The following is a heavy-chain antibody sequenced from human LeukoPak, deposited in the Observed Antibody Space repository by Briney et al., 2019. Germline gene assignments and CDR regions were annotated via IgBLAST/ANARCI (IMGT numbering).Heavy chain of an antibody. J-gene: IGHJ5*02. CDR3: ARGRASRITMVRGVMSYNWFDP. CDR2: INHSGST. CDR1: GGSFSGYY. V-gene: IGHV4-34*01. D-gene: IGHD3-10*01. Sequence: SETLSLTCAVYGGSFSGYYWSWIRQPPGKGLEWIGEINHSGSTNYNPSLKSRVTISVDTSKNQFSLKLSSVTAADTAVYYCARGRASRITMVRGVMSYNWFDPWGQGTLVTVSP.